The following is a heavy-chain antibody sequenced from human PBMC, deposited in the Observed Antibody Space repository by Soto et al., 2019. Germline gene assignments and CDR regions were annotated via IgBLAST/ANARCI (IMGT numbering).Heavy chain of an antibody. CDR3: AHRHGYSSGWYPGSEYFQH. D-gene: IGHD6-19*01. CDR1: GFSLSTSGVG. CDR2: IYWDDDK. Sequence: QITLKESGPTLVKPTQTLTLTCTFSGFSLSTSGVGVGWIRQPPGKALEWLALIYWDDDKRYSPSLKSRLTITKDTSKNHVVLTMTNMDPVDTATYYCAHRHGYSSGWYPGSEYFQHWGQGTLVTVSS. J-gene: IGHJ1*01. V-gene: IGHV2-5*02.